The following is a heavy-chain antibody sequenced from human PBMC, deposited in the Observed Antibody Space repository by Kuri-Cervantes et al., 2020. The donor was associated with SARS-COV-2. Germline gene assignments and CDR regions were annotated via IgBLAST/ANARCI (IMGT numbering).Heavy chain of an antibody. V-gene: IGHV4-59*01. J-gene: IGHJ5*02. D-gene: IGHD6-19*01. Sequence: GSLRLSCTVSGGSISSYYWNWIRQTPGKGLEWIGYIYYSGSTNYNPSLKSRATISVDTSKNQFSLKLRSVTAADTAVYYCARDRSGSGLSWFDPWGQGNLVTVSS. CDR1: GGSISSYY. CDR3: ARDRSGSGLSWFDP. CDR2: IYYSGST.